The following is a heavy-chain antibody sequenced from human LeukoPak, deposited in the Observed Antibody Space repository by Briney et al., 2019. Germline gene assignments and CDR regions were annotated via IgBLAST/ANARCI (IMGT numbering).Heavy chain of an antibody. CDR3: ARGDSSSPRRYYYYYYGMDV. J-gene: IGHJ6*02. Sequence: RASVKVSCKASGYTFTAYYMHWVRQAPGQRLEWMGWINPNSGGTNYAQKFQGRVTMTRDTSISTAYMELSRLRSDDTAVYYCARGDSSSPRRYYYYYYGMDVWGQGTTVTVSS. CDR1: GYTFTAYY. V-gene: IGHV1-2*02. D-gene: IGHD6-6*01. CDR2: INPNSGGT.